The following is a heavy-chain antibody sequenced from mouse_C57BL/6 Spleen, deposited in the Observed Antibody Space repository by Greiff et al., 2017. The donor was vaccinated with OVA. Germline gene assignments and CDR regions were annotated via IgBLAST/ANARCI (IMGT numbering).Heavy chain of an antibody. V-gene: IGHV1-82*01. D-gene: IGHD1-1*01. CDR2: IYPGDGDT. CDR3: ARERVCYDGSSYVGYFDY. CDR1: GYAFSSSW. J-gene: IGHJ2*01. Sequence: QVQLKQSGPELVKPGASVKISCKASGYAFSSSWMNWVKQRPGKGLEWIGRIYPGDGDTNYNGKFKGKATLTADKSSSTAYMQLSSLTSEDSAVYFCARERVCYDGSSYVGYFDYWGQGTTLTVSS.